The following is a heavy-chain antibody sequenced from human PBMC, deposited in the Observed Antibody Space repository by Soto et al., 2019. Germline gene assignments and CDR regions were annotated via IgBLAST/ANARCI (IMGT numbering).Heavy chain of an antibody. J-gene: IGHJ6*02. CDR1: GYDFSSSG. CDR3: ARDPGYNYAYYGMDV. CDR2: ISTYNGNT. Sequence: GASVKVSCKTSGYDFSSSGISWVRQAPGQGLEWMGWISTYNGNTNYAQKFKGRVTMTTETSTSTAIMELRSLSSDDTTVYYCARDPGYNYAYYGMDVWGQGTTVTVSS. D-gene: IGHD5-18*01. V-gene: IGHV1-18*01.